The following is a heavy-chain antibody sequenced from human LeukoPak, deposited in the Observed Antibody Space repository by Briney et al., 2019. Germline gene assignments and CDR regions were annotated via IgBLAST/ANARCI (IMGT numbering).Heavy chain of an antibody. V-gene: IGHV1-8*01. CDR2: MNPNSGNT. CDR1: GYTFTSYD. CDR3: ARLVPYYYGSGSYFAQYYYYMDV. D-gene: IGHD3-10*01. J-gene: IGHJ6*03. Sequence: GASVKVSCKASGYTFTSYDINWVRQATGQGLEWMGWMNPNSGNTGYAQKFQGRVTMTRNTSISTAYMELSSLRSEDTAVYYCARLVPYYYGSGSYFAQYYYYMDVWGKGTTVTISS.